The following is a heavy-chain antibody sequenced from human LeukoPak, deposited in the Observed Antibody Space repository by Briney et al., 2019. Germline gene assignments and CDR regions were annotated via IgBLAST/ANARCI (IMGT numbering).Heavy chain of an antibody. CDR3: ARGANRLDY. Sequence: SETLSLTCTVSGGSISTYYWSWIRQTPGKGLEWIGFIYYSGSTNYNPSLKSRVTMSVDTSKSQFSLKLTSVTAADTALYYCARGANRLDYWGQGTLVTLSS. J-gene: IGHJ4*02. D-gene: IGHD1-14*01. V-gene: IGHV4-59*01. CDR2: IYYSGST. CDR1: GGSISTYY.